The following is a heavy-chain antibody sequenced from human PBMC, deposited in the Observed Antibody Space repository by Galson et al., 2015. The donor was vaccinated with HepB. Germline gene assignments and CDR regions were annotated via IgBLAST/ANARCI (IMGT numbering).Heavy chain of an antibody. CDR1: GFTFSSYA. CDR3: ATSGADPFDY. CDR2: ISYDGSNK. V-gene: IGHV3-30-3*01. J-gene: IGHJ4*02. Sequence: SLRLSCAASGFTFSSYAMHWVRQAPGKGLEWVAVISYDGSNKYYADSVKGRFTISRDNSKNTLYLQMNSLRAEDTAVNYCATSGADPFDYWGQGTLVTVSS.